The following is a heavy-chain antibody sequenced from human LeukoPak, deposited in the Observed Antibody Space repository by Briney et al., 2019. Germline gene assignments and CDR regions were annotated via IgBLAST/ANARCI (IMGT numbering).Heavy chain of an antibody. CDR2: IYYGGST. V-gene: IGHV4-59*08. J-gene: IGHJ4*02. D-gene: IGHD1-26*01. Sequence: SETLSLTCTVSGGSISSYYWSWIRQPPGKGLEWIGYIYYGGSTNYNPSLKSRVTISVDTSKNQFSLKLSSVTAADTAVYYCARHAGSGSYYNFDYWGQGTLVTVSS. CDR3: ARHAGSGSYYNFDY. CDR1: GGSISSYY.